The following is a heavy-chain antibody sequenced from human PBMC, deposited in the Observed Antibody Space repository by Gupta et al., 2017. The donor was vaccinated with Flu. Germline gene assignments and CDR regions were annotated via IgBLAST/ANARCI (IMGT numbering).Heavy chain of an antibody. CDR3: AKDRGKIVVVPAAPHT. CDR1: GFTFSSYA. V-gene: IGHV3-23*01. Sequence: EVQLLESGGGLVQPGGSLRLSCAASGFTFSSYAMSWVRQAPGKGLEWVSAISGSGGSTYYADSVKGRFTISRDNFKNTLYLQMNSLRAEDTAVYYCAKDRGKIVVVPAAPHTWGQGTLVTVSS. CDR2: ISGSGGST. J-gene: IGHJ5*02. D-gene: IGHD2-2*01.